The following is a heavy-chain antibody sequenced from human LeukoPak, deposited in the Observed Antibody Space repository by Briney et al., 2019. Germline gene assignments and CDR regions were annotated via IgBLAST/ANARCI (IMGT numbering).Heavy chain of an antibody. CDR1: GFTFSSYA. CDR2: ISYDGSNK. CDR3: AKGTVLRYFDWPIDY. D-gene: IGHD3-9*01. V-gene: IGHV3-30-3*01. J-gene: IGHJ4*02. Sequence: GGSLRLSCAASGFTFSSYAMHWVRQAPGKGLEWVAVISYDGSNKYYADSVKGRFTISRDNSKNTLYLQMNSLRAEDTAVYYCAKGTVLRYFDWPIDYWGQGTLVTVSS.